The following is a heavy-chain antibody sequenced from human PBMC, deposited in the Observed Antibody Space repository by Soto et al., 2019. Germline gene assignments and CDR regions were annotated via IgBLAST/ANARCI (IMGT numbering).Heavy chain of an antibody. CDR2: IISIFGTP. Sequence: HVQLVQSGAEVKKPGSSVKVSCKASGGTFNSYVFNWVRQAPGQGLEWMGGIISIFGTPNYGQKFQGRVTITADESTSTGFMELSSLTSEDTAIYYCARDLGSGYDPGDYWGQGTLVTVSS. CDR3: ARDLGSGYDPGDY. CDR1: GGTFNSYV. V-gene: IGHV1-69*12. D-gene: IGHD5-12*01. J-gene: IGHJ4*02.